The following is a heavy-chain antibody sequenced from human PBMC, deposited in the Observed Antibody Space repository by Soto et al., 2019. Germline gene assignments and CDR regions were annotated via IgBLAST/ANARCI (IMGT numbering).Heavy chain of an antibody. Sequence: QVQLVQSGAEVKKPGSSVKVSCKASGGTFSSYAISWVRQAPGQGLEWMGGIIPIFGTANYAQKFQGRVTITADESTSKAYMELSSLKSEDTAVYYCARGLYYYDSSGYSRPSHDAFDIWGQGTMVTVSS. CDR3: ARGLYYYDSSGYSRPSHDAFDI. CDR2: IIPIFGTA. D-gene: IGHD3-22*01. V-gene: IGHV1-69*01. J-gene: IGHJ3*02. CDR1: GGTFSSYA.